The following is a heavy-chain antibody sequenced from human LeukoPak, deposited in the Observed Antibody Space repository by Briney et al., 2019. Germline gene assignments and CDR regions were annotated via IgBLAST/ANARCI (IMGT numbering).Heavy chain of an antibody. CDR3: AREVVGATMVGFDY. Sequence: GGSLRLSCAASGFSFSSYEMNWVRQAPGKGLEWVSVIYSGGSTYYADSVKGRFTISRDNSKNTLYLQMNSLRAEDTAVYYCAREVVGATMVGFDYWGQGTLVTVSS. D-gene: IGHD1-26*01. V-gene: IGHV3-66*01. CDR1: GFSFSSYE. J-gene: IGHJ4*02. CDR2: IYSGGST.